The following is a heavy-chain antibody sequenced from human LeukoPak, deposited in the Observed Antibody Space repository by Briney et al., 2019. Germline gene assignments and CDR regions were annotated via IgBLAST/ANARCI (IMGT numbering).Heavy chain of an antibody. D-gene: IGHD2-21*02. CDR3: ARGVVTASEAYYYYGMDV. Sequence: QPGRSLRLSCAASGFTFDDYAMRWVQQAPGKGLEWVSGISWNSGSIGYADSVKGRFTISRDNAKNSLYLQMNSLRAEDTALYYCARGVVTASEAYYYYGMDVWGQGTTVTVSS. J-gene: IGHJ6*02. CDR1: GFTFDDYA. V-gene: IGHV3-9*01. CDR2: ISWNSGSI.